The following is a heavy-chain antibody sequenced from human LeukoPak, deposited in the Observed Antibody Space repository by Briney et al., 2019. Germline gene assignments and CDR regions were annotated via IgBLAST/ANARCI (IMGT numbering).Heavy chain of an antibody. V-gene: IGHV3-23*01. CDR2: ISGSGGRI. CDR3: AKNPRLEGWIYFDS. CDR1: GFTFSSYS. Sequence: PGGSLRLSCAASGFTFSSYSMSWVRQAPGKGLEWVSSISGSGGRIDYADPVKGRFTISRDNSKNTLSLQMNSLTAEDTAVYYCAKNPRLEGWIYFDSWGQGILVTVSS. J-gene: IGHJ4*02. D-gene: IGHD1-1*01.